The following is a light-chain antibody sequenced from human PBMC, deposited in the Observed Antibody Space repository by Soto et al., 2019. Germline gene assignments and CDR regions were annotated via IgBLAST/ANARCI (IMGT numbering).Light chain of an antibody. CDR3: QQYGSSPLT. Sequence: EIVLTQSPGTLSLSPGERATLSCRASQSVSSNYLAWYQQKPGQAPRLLINGASSRATGIPDRFSGSGSGKDFTLTISRLEPEDFAVYYCQQYGSSPLTFGGGTKVDIK. CDR2: GAS. V-gene: IGKV3-20*01. J-gene: IGKJ4*01. CDR1: QSVSSNY.